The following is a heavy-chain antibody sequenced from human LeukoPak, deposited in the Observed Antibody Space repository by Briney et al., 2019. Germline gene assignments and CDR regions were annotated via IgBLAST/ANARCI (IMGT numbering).Heavy chain of an antibody. CDR3: ARAHFFLVYFDY. Sequence: PSETLSLTCTVSGFSISSGYYWGWIRQPPGKGLEWIGSIFHSGSTSYNPSLQSRVTMSVDTSKNLFSLKLSSVTAADTAVYYCARAHFFLVYFDYWGQGTLVTVSS. J-gene: IGHJ4*02. D-gene: IGHD3-3*02. CDR1: GFSISSGYY. CDR2: IFHSGST. V-gene: IGHV4-38-2*02.